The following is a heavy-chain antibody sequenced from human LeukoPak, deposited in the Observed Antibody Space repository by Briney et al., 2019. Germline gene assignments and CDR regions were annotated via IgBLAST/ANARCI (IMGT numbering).Heavy chain of an antibody. CDR1: VGSLSSYY. J-gene: IGHJ4*02. V-gene: IGHV4-4*07. CDR3: ARAAMVRGVNNFDY. CDR2: IYTSGST. D-gene: IGHD3-10*01. Sequence: PSETLSLTCIVSVGSLSSYYWSWIRQPARKGLEWIGRIYTSGSTNYNPSLKSRVTMSVDTSKNQFSLKLSSVPAADTAVYYCARAAMVRGVNNFDYWGQGTLVTVSS.